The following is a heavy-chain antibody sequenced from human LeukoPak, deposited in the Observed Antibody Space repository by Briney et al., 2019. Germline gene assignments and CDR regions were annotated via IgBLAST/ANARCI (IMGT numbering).Heavy chain of an antibody. Sequence: PSETLSLTCTVSGCSISLSNYYWGWVRQPPGKGLEWIGSIYYSGSTYFNPSLKSRVTISEHTSKNRFSLELNSVAAADTAMYYCARVWGNYYQIDYWGQGTLVTVSS. CDR2: IYYSGST. CDR1: GCSISLSNYY. CDR3: ARVWGNYYQIDY. V-gene: IGHV4-39*01. J-gene: IGHJ4*02. D-gene: IGHD3-16*01.